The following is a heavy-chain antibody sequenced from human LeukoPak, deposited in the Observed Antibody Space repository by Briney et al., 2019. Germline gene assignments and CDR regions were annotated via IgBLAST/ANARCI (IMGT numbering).Heavy chain of an antibody. CDR2: ISGTSDYT. CDR1: GFTFSDYS. D-gene: IGHD6-19*01. CDR3: ARYSSGWHSPFDY. V-gene: IGHV3-11*06. Sequence: PGGSLRLSCVASGFTFSDYSMTWIRQAPGKGLAWGSYISGTSDYTNYADSVKGRFTISRDNAKNSLYLQMNSLRAEDTAVYHCARYSSGWHSPFDYWGQGTLVTVSS. J-gene: IGHJ4*02.